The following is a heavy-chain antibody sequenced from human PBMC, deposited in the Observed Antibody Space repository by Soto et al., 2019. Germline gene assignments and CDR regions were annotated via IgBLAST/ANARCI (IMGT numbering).Heavy chain of an antibody. CDR1: GGTFSSYA. J-gene: IGHJ6*02. Sequence: SVKVSCKASGGTFSSYAISWVRQAPGQGLEWMGGIIPIFGTANYAQKFQGRVTITADESTSTAYMELSSLRSEDTAVYYCARSQGSSTSLEIYHYYYYGMDVWGQGTTVTVSS. V-gene: IGHV1-69*13. D-gene: IGHD2-2*01. CDR3: ARSQGSSTSLEIYHYYYYGMDV. CDR2: IIPIFGTA.